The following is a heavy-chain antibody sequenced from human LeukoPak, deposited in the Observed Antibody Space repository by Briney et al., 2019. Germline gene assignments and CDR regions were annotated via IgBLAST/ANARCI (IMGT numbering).Heavy chain of an antibody. CDR1: EFTFSSYE. CDR3: ARVPRSTRIPIFR. D-gene: IGHD3-3*01. Sequence: GGSLRLSCAASEFTFSSYEMNWVRQAPGKGLEWVSYISSSGDTIYYADSVKGRFTISRDNAKNSLYLQMNSLRAEDTAVYYCARVPRSTRIPIFRWGQGILVTVSS. J-gene: IGHJ4*02. CDR2: ISSSGDTI. V-gene: IGHV3-48*03.